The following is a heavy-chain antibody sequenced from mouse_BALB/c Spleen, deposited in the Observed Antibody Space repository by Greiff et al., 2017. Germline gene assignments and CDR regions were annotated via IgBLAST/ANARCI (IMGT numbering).Heavy chain of an antibody. Sequence: QVQLQQSGAELVRPGTSVKISCKASGYTFTNYWLGWVKQRPGHGLEWIGDIYPGGGYTNYNEKFKGKATLTADTSSSTAYMQLSSLTSEDSAVYFCASIYDGYYDAMDYWGQGTSVTVSS. J-gene: IGHJ4*01. V-gene: IGHV1-63*02. CDR1: GYTFTNYW. CDR3: ASIYDGYYDAMDY. D-gene: IGHD2-3*01. CDR2: IYPGGGYT.